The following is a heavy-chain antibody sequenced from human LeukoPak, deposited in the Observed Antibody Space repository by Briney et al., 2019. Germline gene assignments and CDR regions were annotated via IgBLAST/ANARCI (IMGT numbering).Heavy chain of an antibody. CDR1: GYTFTSYD. D-gene: IGHD4-11*01. CDR3: ARGSIDYSNYGY. V-gene: IGHV1-8*01. J-gene: IGHJ4*02. CDR2: MNPNSGNT. Sequence: ASAKVSCKASGYTFTSYDINWVRQATGQGLEWMGWMNPNSGNTGYAQKFQGRVTMTRNTSISTAYMELSSLRSEDTAVYYCARGSIDYSNYGYWGQGTLVTVSS.